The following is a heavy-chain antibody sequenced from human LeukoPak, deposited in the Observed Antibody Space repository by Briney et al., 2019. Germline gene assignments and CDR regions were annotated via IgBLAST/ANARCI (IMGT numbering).Heavy chain of an antibody. J-gene: IGHJ3*02. Sequence: SETLSLTCTVSGGSISSGGYYWSWIRQHPEKGLEWIGYIYYSGSTYYNPSLKSRVTISVDTSKNQFSLKLSSVTAADTAVYYCATLGRPDDAFDIWGQGTMVTVSS. CDR1: GGSISSGGYY. D-gene: IGHD3/OR15-3a*01. CDR2: IYYSGST. CDR3: ATLGRPDDAFDI. V-gene: IGHV4-31*03.